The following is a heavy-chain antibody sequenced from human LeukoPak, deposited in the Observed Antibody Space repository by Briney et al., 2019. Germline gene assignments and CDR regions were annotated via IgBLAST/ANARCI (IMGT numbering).Heavy chain of an antibody. J-gene: IGHJ4*02. Sequence: PSETLSLTCTVSGGSISSSSYYWGWIRQPPGKGLEWIGSIYYSGSTYYNPSLKSRVTISVDTSKNQFSLKLSSVTAADTAVYYCARHEDYGDYVTDHWGQGTLVTVSS. D-gene: IGHD4-17*01. CDR2: IYYSGST. CDR1: GGSISSSSYY. CDR3: ARHEDYGDYVTDH. V-gene: IGHV4-39*01.